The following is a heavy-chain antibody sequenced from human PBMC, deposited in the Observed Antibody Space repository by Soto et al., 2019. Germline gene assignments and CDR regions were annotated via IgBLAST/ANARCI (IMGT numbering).Heavy chain of an antibody. D-gene: IGHD1-26*01. CDR2: IIPVLNIA. Sequence: QVQLVQSGAEVKKPGSSVKVSCKASGGTFTSYTFNWVRQAPGQGLEWMGRIIPVLNIANYAQKFQGRVTITADKSTSTAHLELSSLRSEDTAIYYCAKAPSASSPFDYWGQGTLVTVSS. CDR3: AKAPSASSPFDY. CDR1: GGTFTSYT. V-gene: IGHV1-69*02. J-gene: IGHJ4*02.